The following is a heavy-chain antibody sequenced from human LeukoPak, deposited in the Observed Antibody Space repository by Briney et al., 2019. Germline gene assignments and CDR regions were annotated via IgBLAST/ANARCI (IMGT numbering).Heavy chain of an antibody. D-gene: IGHD2-8*01. CDR3: ARVEYCTKGVCINFDL. Sequence: ASLKVSCKASGYTFTGPYIHWMRQAPGQGLEGMGWINPNSGGTKYAQKFQGRVTVTRDTSTSTAYMELSGLRADDTATYYCARVEYCTKGVCINFDLWGQGTLVAVSS. CDR1: GYTFTGPY. V-gene: IGHV1-2*02. J-gene: IGHJ4*02. CDR2: INPNSGGT.